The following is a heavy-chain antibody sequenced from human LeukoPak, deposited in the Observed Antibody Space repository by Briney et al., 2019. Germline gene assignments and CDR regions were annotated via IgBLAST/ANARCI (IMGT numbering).Heavy chain of an antibody. D-gene: IGHD1-26*01. CDR3: ARDPYSGNYGNYYYYYMDV. V-gene: IGHV3-21*01. Sequence: PGGSLGLSCAASGFTFSNYNMNWVRQAPGKAMEWVSSITSSGTYNFYADSVRGRFTISRDNAKNSLYLQMDSLGPEDTAVYYCARDPYSGNYGNYYYYYMDVWGKGTTVTISS. CDR2: ITSSGTYN. CDR1: GFTFSNYN. J-gene: IGHJ6*03.